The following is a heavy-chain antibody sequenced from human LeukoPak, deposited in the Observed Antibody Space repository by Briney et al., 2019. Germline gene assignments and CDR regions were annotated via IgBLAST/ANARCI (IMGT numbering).Heavy chain of an antibody. D-gene: IGHD3-16*01. CDR1: GGSIRSSSYY. Sequence: SETLSLTCTVSGGSIRSSSYYWGWIRQPPGKGLEWIGSIYYSGSTYYNPSLKSRVTISVDTSKNQFSLKLSSVTAADTAVYYCARQFMRSHLDYWGQGTLVTVSS. V-gene: IGHV4-39*01. CDR3: ARQFMRSHLDY. J-gene: IGHJ4*02. CDR2: IYYSGST.